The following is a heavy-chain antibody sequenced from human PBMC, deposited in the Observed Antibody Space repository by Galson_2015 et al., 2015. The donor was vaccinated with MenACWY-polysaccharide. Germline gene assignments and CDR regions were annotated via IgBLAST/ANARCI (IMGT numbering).Heavy chain of an antibody. D-gene: IGHD6-19*01. V-gene: IGHV3-48*02. CDR2: ISPSGQNK. CDR3: ARDQGSSDYHFYYHGMDV. J-gene: IGHJ6*02. CDR1: GFTFSSYR. Sequence: SLRLSCAASGFTFSSYRFHWVRQPPGKGLEWLSYISPSGQNKNYADSEKGRFSVSRDNAKNSLFLQLNSLRDEDTAVYYCARDQGSSDYHFYYHGMDVWGQGTTVAVSS.